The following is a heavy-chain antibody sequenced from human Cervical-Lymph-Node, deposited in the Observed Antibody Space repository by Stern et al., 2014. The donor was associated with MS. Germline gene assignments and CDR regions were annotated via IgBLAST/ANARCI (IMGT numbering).Heavy chain of an antibody. V-gene: IGHV1-46*03. D-gene: IGHD6-25*01. CDR3: ARGRQRARHWFDP. CDR1: GFTFTNYY. Sequence: QVQLVESGAEVKKPGASVKVSCKASGFTFTNYYMHWVRKAPGQGMEWVGIINPGGGSTTYAHKFQGSGTITRDNTPRTLDIVLSSLSSEDTAVYYCARGRQRARHWFDPWGQGTLVTVSS. CDR2: INPGGGST. J-gene: IGHJ5*02.